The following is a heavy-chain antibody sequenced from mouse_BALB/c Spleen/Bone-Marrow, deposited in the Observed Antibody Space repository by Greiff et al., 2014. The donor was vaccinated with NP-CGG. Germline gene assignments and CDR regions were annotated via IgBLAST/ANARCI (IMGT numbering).Heavy chain of an antibody. V-gene: IGHV2-3*01. CDR3: AKYGNYYAMDY. CDR1: GVSFNSYG. Sequence: QVQLQQSGPGLVAPSQNLSITCTVSGVSFNSYGVSWGRQPPGKGLEWLGVIWGDGSTNYHSALISRLSISKDNSKSQVFLKLNSLQTDDTATYYCAKYGNYYAMDYWGQGTSVTVSS. CDR2: IWGDGST. J-gene: IGHJ4*01. D-gene: IGHD2-1*01.